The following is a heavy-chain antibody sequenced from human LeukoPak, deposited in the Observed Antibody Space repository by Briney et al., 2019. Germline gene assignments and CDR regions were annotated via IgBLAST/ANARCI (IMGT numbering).Heavy chain of an antibody. V-gene: IGHV3-23*01. CDR3: EAGYCSGGSCLDY. D-gene: IGHD2-15*01. J-gene: IGHJ4*02. CDR1: GFTFSSYA. CDR2: ISGSGGST. Sequence: GGSLRLSCAASGFTFSSYAMSWVRQAPGKGLEWVSAISGSGGSTYYADSVKGRFTISRDNSKNTLYLQMNSLRAEDTAVYYCEAGYCSGGSCLDYWGQGTLVTVSS.